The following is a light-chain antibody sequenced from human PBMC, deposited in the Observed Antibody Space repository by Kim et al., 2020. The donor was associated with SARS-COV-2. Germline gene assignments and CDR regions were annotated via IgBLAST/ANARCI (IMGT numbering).Light chain of an antibody. CDR2: KAS. CDR1: QSISTW. J-gene: IGKJ4*01. Sequence: GDRVTITCRASQSISTWLAWYQQKPGKAPKLLIYKASTLQIGVPSRFSGSGSGTEFTLTISSLQPDDFATYYCQQYDTDSTFGGGTKVDIK. CDR3: QQYDTDST. V-gene: IGKV1-5*03.